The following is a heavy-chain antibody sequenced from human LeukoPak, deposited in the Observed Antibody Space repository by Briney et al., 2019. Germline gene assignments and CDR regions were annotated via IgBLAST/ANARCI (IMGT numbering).Heavy chain of an antibody. CDR2: IDYSGST. CDR1: GGSISTYY. Sequence: PSETLSLTCTVSGGSISTYYWNWIRQSPGKGLECIGYIDYSGSTNYNPSLKSRVAISVDTSKNHFSLKLSSVTAADTAVYYCARGFGYDSTGYRAFDIWGQGTMVTVSS. J-gene: IGHJ3*02. CDR3: ARGFGYDSTGYRAFDI. V-gene: IGHV4-59*01. D-gene: IGHD3-22*01.